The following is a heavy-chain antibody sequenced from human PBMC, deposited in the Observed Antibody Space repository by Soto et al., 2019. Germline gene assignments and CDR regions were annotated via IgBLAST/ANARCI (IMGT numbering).Heavy chain of an antibody. CDR1: GGSISSGGYY. CDR3: ARVNHYCSSTSCYNGWFDP. CDR2: IYYSGRT. J-gene: IGHJ5*02. D-gene: IGHD2-2*02. Sequence: QVQLQESGPGLVKPSQTLSLTCTVSGGSISSGGYYWSWIRQHPGKGLEWIGYIYYSGRTYYNPSLKSRVTISVDTSKNQFSLKLSSVTAADTAVYYCARVNHYCSSTSCYNGWFDPWGQGTLVTVSS. V-gene: IGHV4-31*03.